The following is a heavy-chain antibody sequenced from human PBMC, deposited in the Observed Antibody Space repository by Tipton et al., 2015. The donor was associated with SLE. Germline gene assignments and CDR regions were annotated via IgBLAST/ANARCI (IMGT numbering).Heavy chain of an antibody. V-gene: IGHV3-30*03. J-gene: IGHJ4*02. D-gene: IGHD1-7*01. CDR2: TSYDESDE. CDR1: GFTFSSYG. CDR3: AREELGALDY. Sequence: SLRLSCAASGFTFSSYGMHWVRQAPGKGLEWVAFTSYDESDEFYADSVKGRFTISRDNSKNTLYLQLHSLRDEDTAVYYCAREELGALDYWGQGTLVTVSS.